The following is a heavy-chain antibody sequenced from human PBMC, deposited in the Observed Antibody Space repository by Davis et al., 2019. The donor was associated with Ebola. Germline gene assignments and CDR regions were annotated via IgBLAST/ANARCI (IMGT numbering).Heavy chain of an antibody. CDR3: ARLSGIESRPQIDY. D-gene: IGHD6-6*01. J-gene: IGHJ4*02. Sequence: MPSETLSLTCTVSGGSISGSSYYWGWIRQPPGKGLEWIGSIYYRGSTYYNPSLKSRVTISVDTSKNQFSLKVNSVTAADTTLYYCARLSGIESRPQIDYWGQGTLVTVSS. V-gene: IGHV4-39*01. CDR2: IYYRGST. CDR1: GGSISGSSYY.